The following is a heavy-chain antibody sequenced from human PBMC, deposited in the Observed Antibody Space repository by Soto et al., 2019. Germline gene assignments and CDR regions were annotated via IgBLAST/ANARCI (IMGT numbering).Heavy chain of an antibody. D-gene: IGHD2-2*01. CDR1: GGSISTYF. CDR2: NSYTGIP. V-gene: IGHV4-59*01. CDR3: AKGSSWCSSSTCYEIDP. Sequence: SETLSLTCTVSGGSISTYFWNWIRQSPGKGLEWIGFNSYTGIPNYNPPLRSRVTISLDTSRNQVSLRLSSVTAADTAIYYCAKGSSWCSSSTCYEIDPWGQGTLVTVSS. J-gene: IGHJ5*02.